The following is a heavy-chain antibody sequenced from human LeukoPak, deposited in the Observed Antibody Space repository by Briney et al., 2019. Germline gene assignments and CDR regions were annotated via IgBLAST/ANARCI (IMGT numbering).Heavy chain of an antibody. V-gene: IGHV1-58*01. Sequence: SVTVSCKASGFTFTSSAVQWVRQARGQRLEWIGWIVVGSGNTNYAQKFQERVTITRDMSTSTAYMELSSLRSEDTAVYYCAADGWVAAAGSSWAIDYWGQGTLVTVSS. CDR1: GFTFTSSA. D-gene: IGHD6-13*01. J-gene: IGHJ4*02. CDR3: AADGWVAAAGSSWAIDY. CDR2: IVVGSGNT.